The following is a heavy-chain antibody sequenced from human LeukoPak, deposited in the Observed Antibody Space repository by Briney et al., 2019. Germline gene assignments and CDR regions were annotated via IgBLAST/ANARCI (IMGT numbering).Heavy chain of an antibody. J-gene: IGHJ4*02. CDR1: GGTFSSYD. CDR3: AREYCSGGICYAYFDY. V-gene: IGHV1-69*05. Sequence: SVKVSCKASGGTFSSYDITWVRQAPGQGLEWMGTIIPMFGATNYAQKFQGRVTITTDESASTGYMELSSLRAEDTAVYYCAREYCSGGICYAYFDYWGQGTLVTVSS. CDR2: IIPMFGAT. D-gene: IGHD2-15*01.